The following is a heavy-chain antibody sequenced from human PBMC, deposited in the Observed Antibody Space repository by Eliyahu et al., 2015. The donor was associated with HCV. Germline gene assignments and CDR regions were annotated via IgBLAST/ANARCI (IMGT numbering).Heavy chain of an antibody. CDR1: GGTFSSYA. CDR2: IIPIFGTA. Sequence: EVKKPGSSVKVSCKASGGTFSSYAISWVRQAPGQGLEWMGGIIPIFGTANYAQKFQGRVTITADESTSTAYMELSSLRSEDTAVYYCARGYPYGSGSYYHFDYWGQGTLVTVSS. D-gene: IGHD3-10*01. V-gene: IGHV1-69*01. CDR3: ARGYPYGSGSYYHFDY. J-gene: IGHJ4*02.